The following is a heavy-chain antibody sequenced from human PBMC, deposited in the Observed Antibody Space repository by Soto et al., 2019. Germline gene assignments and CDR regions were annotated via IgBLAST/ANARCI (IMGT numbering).Heavy chain of an antibody. D-gene: IGHD6-13*01. CDR3: ARVVKQQLVRGGYYYYGMDV. Sequence: SETLSLTCTVSGGSISSYYWSWIRQPPGKGLEWIGYIYYSGSTNYNPSLKSRVTISVDTSKNQFSLKLSSVTAADTAVYYCARVVKQQLVRGGYYYYGMDVWGQGTTVTVSS. CDR1: GGSISSYY. V-gene: IGHV4-59*01. J-gene: IGHJ6*02. CDR2: IYYSGST.